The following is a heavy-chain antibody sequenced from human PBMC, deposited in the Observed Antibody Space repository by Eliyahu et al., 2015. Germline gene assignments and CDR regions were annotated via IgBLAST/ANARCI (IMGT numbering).Heavy chain of an antibody. CDR3: ARTRGLESSSGSYFDY. CDR2: IDXDDDK. D-gene: IGHD3-22*01. CDR1: GFSLXTXGXR. V-gene: IGHV2-70*04. Sequence: QVTLKESGPALVKPTQTLTLTCTFSGFSLXTXGXRVSWIRQXPGKALEWLARIDXDDDKFYSTSLKTRLTISKDTSKNQVVLTMTNMDPVDTATYYCARTRGLESSSGSYFDYWGQGILVTVSS. J-gene: IGHJ4*02.